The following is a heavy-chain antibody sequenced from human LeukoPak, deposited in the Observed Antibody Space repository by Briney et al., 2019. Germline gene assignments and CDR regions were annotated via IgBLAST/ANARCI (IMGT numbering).Heavy chain of an antibody. D-gene: IGHD2-2*01. CDR1: GYRFTSYW. Sequence: GESLKISCKGSGYRFTSYWIGWVRQMPGKGLEWMGIIYPGDSDTRYSPSFQGQVTISADKSISTAYLQWSSLKASDTAMYYCAIPDSSTSGQGAFDIWGQGTMVTVSS. CDR2: IYPGDSDT. CDR3: AIPDSSTSGQGAFDI. V-gene: IGHV5-51*01. J-gene: IGHJ3*02.